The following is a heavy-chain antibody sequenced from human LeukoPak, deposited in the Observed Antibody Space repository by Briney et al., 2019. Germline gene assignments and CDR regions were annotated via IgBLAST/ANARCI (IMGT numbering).Heavy chain of an antibody. V-gene: IGHV3-23*01. CDR3: AKELIVLVPAATENWFDP. CDR1: GLTFSSYA. D-gene: IGHD2-2*01. J-gene: IGHJ5*02. CDR2: ISGSGGST. Sequence: GGSLRLSCAASGLTFSSYALSWVRQAPGKGLEWVAAISGSGGSTYYADSVKGRFTISRDNFKNTLDLQMNSLISEYTAVYYCAKELIVLVPAATENWFDPWGHRTLVTVSS.